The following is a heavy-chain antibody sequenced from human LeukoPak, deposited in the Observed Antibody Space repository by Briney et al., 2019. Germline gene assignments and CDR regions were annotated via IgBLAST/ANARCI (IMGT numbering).Heavy chain of an antibody. CDR2: MNEDGSGT. V-gene: IGHV3-7*01. CDR3: ARDPAWGAIDY. D-gene: IGHD7-27*01. CDR1: GFIIGSSW. Sequence: GGSLRLSCAVAGFIIGSSWMGWVRQTAGKGREWVADMNEDGSGTYYVDSVKGRFTVSRDNAQNSVYLQMNSLRVEDTGVYYCARDPAWGAIDYWGQGTLVTVSS. J-gene: IGHJ4*02.